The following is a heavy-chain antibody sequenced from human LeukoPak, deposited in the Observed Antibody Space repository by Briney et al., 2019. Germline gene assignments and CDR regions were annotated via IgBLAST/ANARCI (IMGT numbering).Heavy chain of an antibody. CDR3: VRDRGYCSGGTCYALWDY. D-gene: IGHD2-15*01. CDR2: IKEDGGEQ. Sequence: GGSLRLSCAASGFTFSNYWMTWVRQAPGKGLEWVAHIKEDGGEQHYVAPMNGRFTNSRDNAKNSMYLQKNCLNAADTAMYYCVRDRGYCSGGTCYALWDYWGQGTLVTVSS. CDR1: GFTFSNYW. J-gene: IGHJ4*02. V-gene: IGHV3-7*01.